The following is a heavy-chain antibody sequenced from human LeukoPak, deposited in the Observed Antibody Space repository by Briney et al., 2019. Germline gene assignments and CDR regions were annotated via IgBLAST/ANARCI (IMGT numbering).Heavy chain of an antibody. D-gene: IGHD3-22*01. V-gene: IGHV1-18*04. J-gene: IGHJ4*02. CDR3: ARDTYYYDSSGYYGDY. CDR2: ISAYNGNT. Sequence: GASVKVSCKASGYTFTSYYMHWVRQAPGQGLEWMGWISAYNGNTNYAQKLQGRVTMTTDTSTSTAYMELRSLRSDDTAVYYCARDTYYYDSSGYYGDYWGQGTLVTVSS. CDR1: GYTFTSYY.